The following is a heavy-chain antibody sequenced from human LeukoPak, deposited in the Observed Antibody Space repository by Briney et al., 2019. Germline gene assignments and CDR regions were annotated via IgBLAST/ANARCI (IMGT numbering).Heavy chain of an antibody. Sequence: GGSLRLSCAASGFTFSSYAMSWVRQAPGKGLEWVSAISGSGGSTYYADSVKGRFTIPRDNSKNTLYLQMNSLRAEDTAVYYCAKDGCSGGSCYPCSYWGQGTLVTVSS. J-gene: IGHJ4*02. CDR3: AKDGCSGGSCYPCSY. CDR1: GFTFSSYA. D-gene: IGHD2-15*01. CDR2: ISGSGGST. V-gene: IGHV3-23*01.